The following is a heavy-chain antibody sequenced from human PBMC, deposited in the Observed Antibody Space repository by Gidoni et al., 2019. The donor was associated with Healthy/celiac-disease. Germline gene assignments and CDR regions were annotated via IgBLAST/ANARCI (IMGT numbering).Heavy chain of an antibody. D-gene: IGHD4-17*01. CDR1: GFPFSSYA. Sequence: EVQLLESGGGLVQPGGSLRLSCAASGFPFSSYAMSWVRQAPGKGLEWVSAIRGSGGRTYYADSVKGRFTISRDNSKNTLYLQMNSLRAEDTAVYYCAKPPYGDSDAFDIWGQGTMVTVSS. J-gene: IGHJ3*02. CDR3: AKPPYGDSDAFDI. CDR2: IRGSGGRT. V-gene: IGHV3-23*01.